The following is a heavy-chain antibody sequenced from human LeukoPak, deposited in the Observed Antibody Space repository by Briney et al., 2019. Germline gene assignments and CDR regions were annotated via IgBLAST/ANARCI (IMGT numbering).Heavy chain of an antibody. J-gene: IGHJ4*02. D-gene: IGHD5-18*01. Sequence: GGSLRLSCSASGFTFSSYSMNWVRQAPGKGLEWVSSISSSSSYIYYADSVKGRFTISRDNAKNSLYLQMNSLRAEDTAVYYCARAVDTAMVFRGQGTLVTVSS. CDR3: ARAVDTAMVF. CDR1: GFTFSSYS. CDR2: ISSSSSYI. V-gene: IGHV3-21*01.